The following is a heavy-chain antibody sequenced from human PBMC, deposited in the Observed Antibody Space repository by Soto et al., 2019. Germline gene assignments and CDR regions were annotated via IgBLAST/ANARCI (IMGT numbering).Heavy chain of an antibody. CDR3: ARGTSYYYDSSGYPPWAFDI. D-gene: IGHD3-22*01. J-gene: IGHJ3*02. CDR2: IYYSGST. CDR1: GGSISSGGYY. Sequence: SETLSLTCTVSGGSISSGGYYWSWIRQHPGKGLEWIGYIYYSGSTYYNPSLKSRVTISVDTSKNQFSLKLSSVTAADTAVYYCARGTSYYYDSSGYPPWAFDIWGQGTMVTVS. V-gene: IGHV4-31*03.